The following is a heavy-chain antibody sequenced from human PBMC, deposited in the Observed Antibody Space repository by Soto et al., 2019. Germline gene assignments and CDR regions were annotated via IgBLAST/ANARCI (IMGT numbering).Heavy chain of an antibody. CDR2: IWFDGSQQ. CDR1: GFSFRRFG. CDR3: TRANTSPFDY. V-gene: IGHV3-33*01. J-gene: IGHJ4*02. Sequence: QVQLVESGGGVVQPGTSLRLSCAASGFSFRRFGMHWVRQAPGKGLEWVEIIWFDGSQQYYADSVKGRFTISSDISHNKVYLQMHTPRAEDTAVYYCTRANTSPFDYWGQGTLVTVSS.